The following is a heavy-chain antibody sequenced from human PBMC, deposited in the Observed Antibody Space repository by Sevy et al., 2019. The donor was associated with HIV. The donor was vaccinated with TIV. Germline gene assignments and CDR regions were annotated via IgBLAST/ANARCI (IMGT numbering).Heavy chain of an antibody. D-gene: IGHD3-22*01. CDR1: GYTFTSYD. CDR3: TRVRALNYYDTSVSMEYNWFDP. J-gene: IGHJ5*02. V-gene: IGHV1-8*02. CDR2: MNPNTGNT. Sequence: ASVKVSCKASGYTFTSYDINWVLQATGQGLEWMGWMNPNTGNTGYAQKFQGRVTMTRDTSTSTAYMELRSLRSDDTAIYYCTRVRALNYYDTSVSMEYNWFDPWGHGTLVTVSS.